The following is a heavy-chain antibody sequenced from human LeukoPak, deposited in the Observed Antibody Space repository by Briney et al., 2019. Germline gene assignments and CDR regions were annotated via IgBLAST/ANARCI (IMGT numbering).Heavy chain of an antibody. D-gene: IGHD3-10*01. CDR1: GYTFTAYF. CDR2: INPNSGDT. J-gene: IGHJ4*02. V-gene: IGHV1-2*06. CDR3: ARGNYHGSGSPDY. Sequence: ASVKVSCKAAGYTFTAYFIHWVRQAPGQGLEWMGRINPNSGDTNYAQKFQGRVTMTRDTSTSTAYMELRSLKSDDTAVYYCARGNYHGSGSPDYWGQGTLVTVSS.